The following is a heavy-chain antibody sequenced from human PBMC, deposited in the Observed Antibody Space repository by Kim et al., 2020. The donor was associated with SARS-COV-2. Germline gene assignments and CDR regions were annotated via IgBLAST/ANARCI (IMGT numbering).Heavy chain of an antibody. D-gene: IGHD1-26*01. V-gene: IGHV3-30-3*01. Sequence: GGSLRLSCAASGFTFSSYAMHWVRQAPGKGLEWVAVISYDGSNKYYADSVKGRFTISRDNSKNTLYLQMNSLRAEDTAVYYCARDGVVGATKKESGAFDIWGQGTMVTVSS. J-gene: IGHJ3*02. CDR1: GFTFSSYA. CDR2: ISYDGSNK. CDR3: ARDGVVGATKKESGAFDI.